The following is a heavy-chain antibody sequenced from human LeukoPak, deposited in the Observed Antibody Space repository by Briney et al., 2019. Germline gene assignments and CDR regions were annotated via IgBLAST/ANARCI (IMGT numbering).Heavy chain of an antibody. J-gene: IGHJ4*02. CDR2: IYHSGST. V-gene: IGHV4-38-2*01. D-gene: IGHD6-13*01. CDR1: GYSISSGYY. CDR3: ARHPYTSSWSSTYYFDY. Sequence: SETLSLTCAVSGYSISSGYYWGWIRQPPGKGLEWIGRIYHSGSTYYNPSLKSRVTISVDTSKNQFSLKLSSVTAADTAVYYCARHPYTSSWSSTYYFDYWGQGTLVTVSS.